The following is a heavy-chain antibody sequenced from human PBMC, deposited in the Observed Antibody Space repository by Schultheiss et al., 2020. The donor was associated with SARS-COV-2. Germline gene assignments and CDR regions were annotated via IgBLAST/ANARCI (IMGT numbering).Heavy chain of an antibody. Sequence: GGSLRLSCAASGFTFSSCPMSWVRQAPGKGLEWVSSISSSSSYIYYADSVKGRFTISRDNAKNSLYLQMNSLRAEDTAVYYCASSSIAARPYFDYWGQGTLGTVSS. D-gene: IGHD6-6*01. CDR3: ASSSIAARPYFDY. J-gene: IGHJ4*02. CDR1: GFTFSSCP. CDR2: ISSSSSYI. V-gene: IGHV3-21*04.